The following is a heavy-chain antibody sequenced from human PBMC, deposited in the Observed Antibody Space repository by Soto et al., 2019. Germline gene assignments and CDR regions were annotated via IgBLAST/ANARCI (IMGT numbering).Heavy chain of an antibody. CDR2: INPDGRGT. J-gene: IGHJ2*01. CDR1: GFTFSSYW. Sequence: EVQLVESGGGLVQPGGSLKLSCEASGFTFSSYWMHWVRQAPGKGVVWVSRINPDGRGTNYADSVKGRFTISRDNAKNTLYLQMNSLRPEDTAVYYCARVGQGAWYFDLWGRGTLVTVSS. D-gene: IGHD1-26*01. V-gene: IGHV3-74*01. CDR3: ARVGQGAWYFDL.